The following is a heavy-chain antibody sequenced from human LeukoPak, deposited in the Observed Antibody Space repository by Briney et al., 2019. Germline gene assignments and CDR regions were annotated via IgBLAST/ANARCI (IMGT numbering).Heavy chain of an antibody. J-gene: IGHJ2*01. Sequence: SETLSLTCTASGGSISSYYWSWIRQPPGKGMKWIGYIYYSGSTNYNPSLKSRVTISVDTSKNQFSLKLSSVTAADTAVYYCARGQGRQLWLIGLYFDLWGRGTLVTVSS. CDR1: GGSISSYY. D-gene: IGHD5-18*01. CDR3: ARGQGRQLWLIGLYFDL. V-gene: IGHV4-59*01. CDR2: IYYSGST.